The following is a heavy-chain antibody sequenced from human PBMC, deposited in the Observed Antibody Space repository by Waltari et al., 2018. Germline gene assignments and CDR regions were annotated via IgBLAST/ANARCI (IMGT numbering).Heavy chain of an antibody. V-gene: IGHV3-23*04. CDR2: IGTSGATT. CDR1: GFTFSSYA. CDR3: AKMRGGVTTAFDY. D-gene: IGHD4-4*01. J-gene: IGHJ4*02. Sequence: VQLVESGGVLVNPGGSLRLSCSASGFTFSSYAMGWVRQAPGKGLECISSIGTSGATTYYVDSVKGRFANSRDNSHNTLYLQMNRLRAEDTATYYCAKMRGGVTTAFDYWGQGTLVTVSS.